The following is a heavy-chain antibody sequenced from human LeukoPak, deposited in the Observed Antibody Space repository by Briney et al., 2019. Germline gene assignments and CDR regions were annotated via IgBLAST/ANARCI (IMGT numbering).Heavy chain of an antibody. J-gene: IGHJ6*02. CDR1: GGSFSGYY. V-gene: IGHV4-34*01. CDR3: ARVRTVLWFGPGGMDV. D-gene: IGHD3-10*01. Sequence: SSETLPLTCAVYGGSFSGYYWSWIRQPPGKGLEWIGEINHSGSTNYNPSLKSRVTISVDTSKNQFSLKLSSVTAADTAVYYCARVRTVLWFGPGGMDVWGQGTTVTVSS. CDR2: INHSGST.